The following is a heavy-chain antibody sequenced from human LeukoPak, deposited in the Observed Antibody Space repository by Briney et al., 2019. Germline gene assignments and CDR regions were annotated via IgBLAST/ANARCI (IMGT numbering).Heavy chain of an antibody. CDR3: ARVGCSGGSCSNRGTYYYGMDV. CDR1: ELMFSSYA. Sequence: PGGSLRLSCAASELMFSSYAMSWVRQAPGKGLEWVANIKQDGSEKYYVDSVKGRFTISRDNAKNSLDLQMNSLRAEDTAVYYCARVGCSGGSCSNRGTYYYGMDVWGQGTTVTVS. V-gene: IGHV3-7*01. J-gene: IGHJ6*02. CDR2: IKQDGSEK. D-gene: IGHD2-15*01.